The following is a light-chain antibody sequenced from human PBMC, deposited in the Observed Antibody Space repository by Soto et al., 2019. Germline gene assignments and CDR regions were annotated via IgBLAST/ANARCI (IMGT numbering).Light chain of an antibody. Sequence: EIVLTQSPATLSLSPGERATLSCRASQSVSSYLAWYQQKPGQAPRLLIYDASNRATGIPARFSGSGSGTDFTLTISSLEPEDFADYYGQQSPTFGEGTKVEIK. J-gene: IGKJ1*01. CDR3: QQSPT. CDR2: DAS. V-gene: IGKV3-11*01. CDR1: QSVSSY.